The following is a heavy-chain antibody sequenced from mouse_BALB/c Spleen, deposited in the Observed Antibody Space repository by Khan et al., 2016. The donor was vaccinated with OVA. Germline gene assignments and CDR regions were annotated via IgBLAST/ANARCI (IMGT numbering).Heavy chain of an antibody. CDR1: GYSFTSYW. Sequence: DVKLQESGTVLARPGASVKMSCKASGYSFTSYWMHWVKQRPGQGLEWIGAFYPGNSDTNYNQKFKDKAKLTAVISASTAYMELSSLTNEDSAVYYCTRWWVWFAYWGQGTLVTVSA. CDR3: TRWWVWFAY. D-gene: IGHD1-1*02. CDR2: FYPGNSDT. V-gene: IGHV1-5*01. J-gene: IGHJ3*01.